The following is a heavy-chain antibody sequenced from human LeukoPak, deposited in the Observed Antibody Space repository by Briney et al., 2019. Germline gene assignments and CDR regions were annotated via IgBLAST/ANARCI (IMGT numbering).Heavy chain of an antibody. CDR2: IYHSGST. CDR3: ARGDWYFDL. V-gene: IGHV4-30-2*01. CDR1: GGSISSGGYS. Sequence: PSETLSLTCAVSGGSISSGGYSWSWIRQPPGKGLEWIVNIYHSGSTYYNPSLKSRVTISVDRSKNQFSLKLSSVTAADTAVYYCARGDWYFDLWGRGTLVTVSS. J-gene: IGHJ2*01.